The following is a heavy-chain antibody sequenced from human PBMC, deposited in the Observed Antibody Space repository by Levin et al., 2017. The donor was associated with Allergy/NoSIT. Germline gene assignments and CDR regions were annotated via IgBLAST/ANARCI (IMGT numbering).Heavy chain of an antibody. V-gene: IGHV4-4*02. Sequence: SQTLSLTCAVSCGSIRTANWWSWIRQPPGKGLEWIGEIYRSGDTNHNPSLRSRVTMSVDKSKNHFSLKLSSVTAADTAVYYCATVEGLFCSGVSCSYSFHYWGQGALVTVSS. D-gene: IGHD3-9*01. CDR3: ATVEGLFCSGVSCSYSFHY. J-gene: IGHJ4*02. CDR2: IYRSGDT. CDR1: CGSIRTANW.